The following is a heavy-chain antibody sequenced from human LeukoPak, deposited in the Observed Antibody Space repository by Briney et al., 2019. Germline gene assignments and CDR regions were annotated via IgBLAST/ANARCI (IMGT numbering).Heavy chain of an antibody. D-gene: IGHD3-3*01. Sequence: VASVRVSYKASGYTFTVYYVHWVRQAPGQGLEWGGWIHPNGGGTNYTQKFQGRVTMTRDTSISTVYMDLSRLRSGDPAVYILVRDCEGRSGYQDYWRRGTLVSVPS. CDR3: VRDCEGRSGYQDY. CDR1: GYTFTVYY. J-gene: IGHJ4*02. CDR2: IHPNGGGT. V-gene: IGHV1-2*02.